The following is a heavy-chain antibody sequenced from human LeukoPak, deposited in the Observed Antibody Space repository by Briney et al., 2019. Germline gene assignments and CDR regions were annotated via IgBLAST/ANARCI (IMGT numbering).Heavy chain of an antibody. CDR2: IKQDGSEK. CDR3: ARGQLLFGYYYGMDV. D-gene: IGHD2-2*01. Sequence: PGGSLRLSCAASGFTFSSYWMSWVRQAPGKGLEWVANIKQDGSEKYYVDSVKGRFTISRDNAKNSLYLQMNSLRAEDTAVYYCARGQLLFGYYYGMDVWGQGTTVTVSS. J-gene: IGHJ6*02. CDR1: GFTFSSYW. V-gene: IGHV3-7*01.